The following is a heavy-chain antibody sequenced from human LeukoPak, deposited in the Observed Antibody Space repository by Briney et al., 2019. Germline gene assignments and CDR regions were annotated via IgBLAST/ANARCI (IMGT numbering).Heavy chain of an antibody. CDR3: ARDRRSSTSCYKPRADAFDI. V-gene: IGHV1-2*02. Sequence: ASVKVSCKASGYTFTGYYMHWVRQAPGQGLEWMGWINPNSGGTNYAQKFQGRVTMTRDTSISTAYMELSRLRSDDTAVYYCARDRRSSTSCYKPRADAFDIWGQGTMVTVSS. CDR1: GYTFTGYY. J-gene: IGHJ3*02. D-gene: IGHD2-2*01. CDR2: INPNSGGT.